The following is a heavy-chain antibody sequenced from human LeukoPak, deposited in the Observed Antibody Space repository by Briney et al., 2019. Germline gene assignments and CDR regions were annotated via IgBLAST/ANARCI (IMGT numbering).Heavy chain of an antibody. J-gene: IGHJ4*02. Sequence: GGSLRLSCAASGFTFSSYSMNWVRQAPGKGLEWVSSISSSSGYIYYADSVKGRFTISRDNAKNSLYLQMNSLRAEDTAVYYCAKSFDWLLVADYWGQGTLVTVSS. CDR2: ISSSSGYI. CDR3: AKSFDWLLVADY. CDR1: GFTFSSYS. V-gene: IGHV3-21*01. D-gene: IGHD3-9*01.